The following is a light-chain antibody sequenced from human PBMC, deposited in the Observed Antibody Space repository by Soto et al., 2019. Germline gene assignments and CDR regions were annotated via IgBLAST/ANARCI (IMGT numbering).Light chain of an antibody. J-gene: IGLJ1*01. CDR2: DVT. CDR3: SSYPSSSTRYV. CDR1: SSDIGGYNY. Sequence: QSALTQPASVSGSPGQSITISCTGTSSDIGGYNYVSWYQQHPGKAPKLMIYDVTNRPSGVSNRFSGSKSGNTASLTISGLQAEDEADSYCSSYPSSSTRYVFGAGTKVTVL. V-gene: IGLV2-14*01.